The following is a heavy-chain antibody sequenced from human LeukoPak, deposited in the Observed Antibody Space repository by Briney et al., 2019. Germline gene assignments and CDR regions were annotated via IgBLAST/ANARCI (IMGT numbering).Heavy chain of an antibody. CDR1: GFTFSSYA. Sequence: PGGSLRLSCAASGFTFSSYAMSWVRQAPGKGLEWVSAISGSGGSTYYADSVKGRFTISRDNSKNTLYLQMNSLRAEDTAVYYCAKRGGYGDSTDYFDYWGQGTLVTVSS. CDR2: ISGSGGST. J-gene: IGHJ4*02. CDR3: AKRGGYGDSTDYFDY. V-gene: IGHV3-23*01. D-gene: IGHD4-17*01.